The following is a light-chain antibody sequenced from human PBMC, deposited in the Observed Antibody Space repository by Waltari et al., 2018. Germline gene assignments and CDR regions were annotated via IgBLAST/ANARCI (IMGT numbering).Light chain of an antibody. Sequence: SVLTQPPSASGTPGQRVTISCSGSRSNIGSNAVNWYQQFPGTAPKLLIYSNNPRPSGVPDRFAGSKSGTSASLAISGLQSEDEADYYCAAWDDSLNAFYVFGTGTKVTVL. V-gene: IGLV1-44*01. CDR1: RSNIGSNA. CDR3: AAWDDSLNAFYV. CDR2: SNN. J-gene: IGLJ1*01.